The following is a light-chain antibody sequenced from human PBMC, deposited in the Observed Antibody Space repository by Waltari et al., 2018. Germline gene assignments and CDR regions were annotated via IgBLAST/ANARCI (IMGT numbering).Light chain of an antibody. CDR2: GAS. CDR1: QRVSSNY. J-gene: IGKJ2*01. CDR3: QQYGTPQGYI. V-gene: IGKV3-20*01. Sequence: EIVLTQSPGTLSLSPGETATLSCRANQRVSSNYFAWYQKKAGQSPRLLMYGASNRASGVPDRFSGRVSGAEFTLTISRLDPEDFAVYYCQQYGTPQGYIFGQGTKVDI.